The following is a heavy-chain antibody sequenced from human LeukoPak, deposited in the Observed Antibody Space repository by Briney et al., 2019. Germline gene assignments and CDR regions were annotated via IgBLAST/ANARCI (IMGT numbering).Heavy chain of an antibody. CDR2: IYYSGST. V-gene: IGHV4-39*07. CDR1: GGSISSSSYY. Sequence: SETLSLTCTVSGGSISSSSYYWGWIRQPPGKGLEWIGSIYYSGSTNYNPSLKSRVTISVDTSKNQFSLKLSSVTAADTAVYYCARDRYSSSWGLDVWGQGTTVTVSS. CDR3: ARDRYSSSWGLDV. D-gene: IGHD6-13*01. J-gene: IGHJ6*02.